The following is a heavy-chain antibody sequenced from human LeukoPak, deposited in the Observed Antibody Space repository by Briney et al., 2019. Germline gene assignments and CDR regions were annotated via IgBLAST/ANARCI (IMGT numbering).Heavy chain of an antibody. Sequence: GGSLRLSCAASGFTFSSYWMHWVRQAPGKGLVWVSRIKSDGSSTSYADFVKGRFTISRDNAKNTLYLQMSSLTAEDTAVYFCARVGGRGSIGGDCWGQGTLVTVSS. CDR3: ARVGGRGSIGGDC. D-gene: IGHD3-10*01. V-gene: IGHV3-74*01. CDR1: GFTFSSYW. CDR2: IKSDGSST. J-gene: IGHJ4*02.